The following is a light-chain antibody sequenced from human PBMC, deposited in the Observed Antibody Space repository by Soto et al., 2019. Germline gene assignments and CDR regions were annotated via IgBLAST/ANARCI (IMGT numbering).Light chain of an antibody. CDR2: GAS. Sequence: EIVLTQSPGTLSLSPGERATLSCRASQSVSNNLAWYQQKPGQTPRLVIYGASNRATGVPARFSGSGSGTDFTLTISSLQSEDFAVYYCLQYDDWHRTFGQGTKVDIK. J-gene: IGKJ1*01. CDR3: LQYDDWHRT. CDR1: QSVSNN. V-gene: IGKV3-15*01.